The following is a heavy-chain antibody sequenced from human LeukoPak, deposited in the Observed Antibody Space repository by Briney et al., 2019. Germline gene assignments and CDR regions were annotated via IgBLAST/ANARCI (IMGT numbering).Heavy chain of an antibody. V-gene: IGHV3-30-3*01. J-gene: IGHJ3*02. Sequence: PGRSLRLSCAAAGFTFSSYAMHWVRQAPGKEQDWVSVISYDGSNKYYADSVKGRFTISRDNSKNTLYLQMNSLRAEDTAVYYCARPLIVVVINDAFDIWGQGTMVTVSS. D-gene: IGHD3-22*01. CDR2: ISYDGSNK. CDR1: GFTFSSYA. CDR3: ARPLIVVVINDAFDI.